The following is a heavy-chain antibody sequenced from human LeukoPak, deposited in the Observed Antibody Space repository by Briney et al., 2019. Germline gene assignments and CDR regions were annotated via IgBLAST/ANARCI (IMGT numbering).Heavy chain of an antibody. V-gene: IGHV4-59*01. D-gene: IGHD3-3*01. J-gene: IGHJ4*02. CDR3: ARDAGHYFWYFDY. CDR1: GGSISSYY. CDR2: IYYSGST. Sequence: SETLSLTCTVSGGSISSYYWSWIRQPPGKGLEWIGYIYYSGSTNYNPSLKSRVTISVDTSKNQFSLKLSSVTAADTAVYYCARDAGHYFWYFDYWGQGTLVTDSS.